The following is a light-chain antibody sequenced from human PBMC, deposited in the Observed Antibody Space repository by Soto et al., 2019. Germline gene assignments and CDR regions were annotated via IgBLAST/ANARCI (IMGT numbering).Light chain of an antibody. CDR2: GTS. Sequence: DIQLTQSPSSLSASVGDRITITCRASQTISNSLNWYQQKPGKAPNLLIYGTSNLQSGVPSRFSGSGSGTGFTLTISSLQPEDFAPYYCQQTYSSSWTFGQGTKV. V-gene: IGKV1-39*01. CDR1: QTISNS. CDR3: QQTYSSSWT. J-gene: IGKJ1*01.